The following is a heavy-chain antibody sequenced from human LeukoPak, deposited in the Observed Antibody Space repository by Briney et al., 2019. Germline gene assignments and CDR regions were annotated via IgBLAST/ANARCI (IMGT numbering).Heavy chain of an antibody. J-gene: IGHJ4*02. Sequence: SETLSLTCTVSGGSISSNYLRWIRQPAGKGLEWIGRIYNSGSTNYNTNYNPSLSSRVTMSVDTSRNQFSLKLNSVTAADTAVYYCARAIWYGSGTTAFDFWGQGTLVTVSS. CDR1: GGSISSNY. CDR2: IYNSGST. D-gene: IGHD3-10*01. CDR3: ARAIWYGSGTTAFDF. V-gene: IGHV4-4*07.